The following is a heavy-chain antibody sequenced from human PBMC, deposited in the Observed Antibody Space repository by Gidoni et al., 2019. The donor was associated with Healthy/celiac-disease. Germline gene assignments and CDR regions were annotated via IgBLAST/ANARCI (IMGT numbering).Heavy chain of an antibody. CDR1: GFTFSSYG. CDR2: IWYDGSNK. D-gene: IGHD2-2*01. Sequence: QLVESGGGVVQPGRSLRLSCAASGFTFSSYGMHWVRQAPGKGLEWVAVIWYDGSNKYYADSVKGRFTISRDNSKNTLYLQMTSLRAEDTAVYYCARPLGYCSSTSCLYYYYYYMDVWGKGTTVTVSS. V-gene: IGHV3-33*01. J-gene: IGHJ6*03. CDR3: ARPLGYCSSTSCLYYYYYYMDV.